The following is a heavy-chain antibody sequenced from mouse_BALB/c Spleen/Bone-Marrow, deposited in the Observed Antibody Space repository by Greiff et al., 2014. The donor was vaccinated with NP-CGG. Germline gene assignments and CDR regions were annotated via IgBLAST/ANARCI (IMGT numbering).Heavy chain of an antibody. Sequence: EVQLQQSGAELVKSGASVKLSCTASGFNIKDTYMHWVKQRPEQGLEWIGRIDPANGNTKYDPKFQGKATITADTSSNTAYLQLSSLTSEDTAVYYCARYYYGTLLDYWRQGTTLTFSS. V-gene: IGHV14-3*02. CDR2: IDPANGNT. CDR3: ARYYYGTLLDY. J-gene: IGHJ2*01. CDR1: GFNIKDTY. D-gene: IGHD1-1*01.